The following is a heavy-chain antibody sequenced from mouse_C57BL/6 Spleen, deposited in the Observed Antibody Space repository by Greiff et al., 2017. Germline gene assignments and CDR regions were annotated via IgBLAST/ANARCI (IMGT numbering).Heavy chain of an antibody. Sequence: QVQLQQPGAELVMPGASVKLSCKASGYTFTSYWMHWVKQRPGQGLEWIGEIDPSDSYTNSNPKFKGKSTLTVDKSSSTAYMQLISLTSEDSAVYYCARIYYDLGYFDYWGQGTTLTVSS. V-gene: IGHV1-69*01. CDR3: ARIYYDLGYFDY. CDR2: IDPSDSYT. D-gene: IGHD2-4*01. J-gene: IGHJ2*01. CDR1: GYTFTSYW.